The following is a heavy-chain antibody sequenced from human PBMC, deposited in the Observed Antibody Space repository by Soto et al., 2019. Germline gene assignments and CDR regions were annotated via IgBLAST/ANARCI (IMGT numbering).Heavy chain of an antibody. J-gene: IGHJ4*02. CDR2: IIPIFGTA. V-gene: IGHV1-69*13. D-gene: IGHD5-18*01. CDR3: ARVGGYSYGYDY. Sequence: SVKVSCKASGGTFSSYAISWVRQTPGQGLEWMGGIIPIFGTANYAQKFQGRVTITADESTSTAYMELSSLRSEDAAVYYCARVGGYSYGYDYWGQGTLVTVSS. CDR1: GGTFSSYA.